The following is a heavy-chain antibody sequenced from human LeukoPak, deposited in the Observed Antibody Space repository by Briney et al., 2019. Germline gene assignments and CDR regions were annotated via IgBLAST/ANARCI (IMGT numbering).Heavy chain of an antibody. CDR3: ARQSRGYSDNSDFYLLYFDY. Sequence: PSKTLSLTCTVSGGSISGSGYYWGWVRQPPGKGLEWIGSIYYSGTTYYKSSLKSRVTISVDTSKNQFSLKLSSVTAADTAIYYCARQSRGYSDNSDFYLLYFDYWGQGNLVTVSS. V-gene: IGHV4-39*01. CDR1: GGSISGSGYY. J-gene: IGHJ4*02. CDR2: IYYSGTT. D-gene: IGHD5-12*01.